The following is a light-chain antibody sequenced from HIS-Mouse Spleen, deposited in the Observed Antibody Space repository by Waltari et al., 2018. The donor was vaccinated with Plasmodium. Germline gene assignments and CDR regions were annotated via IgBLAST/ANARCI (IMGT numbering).Light chain of an antibody. CDR2: EVS. CDR3: SSYAGSNNLV. Sequence: QSALTQPPSASGSPGQSVTISCTGTSSDVGGYNYVSWYQQHPGQAPKLMIYEVSKLPSGFPDRFSGSKSGNTASLTVSGLQAEDEADYYCSSYAGSNNLVFGGGTKLTVL. J-gene: IGLJ2*01. CDR1: SSDVGGYNY. V-gene: IGLV2-8*01.